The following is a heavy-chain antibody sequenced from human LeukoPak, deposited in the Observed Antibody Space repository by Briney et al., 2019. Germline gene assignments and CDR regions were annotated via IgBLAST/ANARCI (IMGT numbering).Heavy chain of an antibody. Sequence: GGSLRLSWAASGFTFSSDSINWVRQAPGEGPGWVSYISSSSSTIYYAHSVKGRFTISRDNAKNSLYLQMNSLRAEDTAVYYWARDPNDILTGYPLYYFDYWGQGTLVTVSS. V-gene: IGHV3-48*04. D-gene: IGHD3-9*01. CDR3: ARDPNDILTGYPLYYFDY. J-gene: IGHJ4*02. CDR1: GFTFSSDS. CDR2: ISSSSSTI.